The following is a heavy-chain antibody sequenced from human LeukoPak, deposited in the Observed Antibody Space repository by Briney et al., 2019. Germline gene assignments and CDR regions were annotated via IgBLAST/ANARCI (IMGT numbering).Heavy chain of an antibody. V-gene: IGHV3-7*01. CDR2: IKSDGSEE. CDR3: ARDHAYRTDY. J-gene: IGHJ4*02. D-gene: IGHD2-2*01. CDR1: GFIFSSYW. Sequence: GGSLRLSCATSGFIFSSYWMCWVRQAPGKGLEWVANIKSDGSEEYYGDSVKGRFTISRDNAKNSLYLQMSSLRAEDTAVYYCARDHAYRTDYWGQGTLVTVSS.